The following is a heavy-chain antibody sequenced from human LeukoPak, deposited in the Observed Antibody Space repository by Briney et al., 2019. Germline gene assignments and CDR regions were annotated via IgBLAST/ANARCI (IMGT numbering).Heavy chain of an antibody. D-gene: IGHD1-14*01. Sequence: GRSLRLSCAASGFTFDDYAMHWVRQAPGKGLEWVSGISWNSGSIGYADSVKGRFTISRDNAKNSLYLQMNSLRAEDTALYYCAKDMGGTLEYYYDHWGQGTLVTVSS. V-gene: IGHV3-9*01. CDR1: GFTFDDYA. CDR2: ISWNSGSI. J-gene: IGHJ4*02. CDR3: AKDMGGTLEYYYDH.